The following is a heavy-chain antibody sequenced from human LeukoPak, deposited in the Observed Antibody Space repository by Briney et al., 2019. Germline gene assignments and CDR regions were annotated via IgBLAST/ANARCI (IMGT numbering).Heavy chain of an antibody. Sequence: ASVKVSCKASGYTFTSYDINWVRQATGQGLEWMGWMNPNSGNTGYAQKFQGRVTITRNTSISTAYMELGSLRSEDTAVYYCARIDYDSSGSSDWGQGTLVTVSS. D-gene: IGHD3-22*01. CDR1: GYTFTSYD. CDR3: ARIDYDSSGSSD. J-gene: IGHJ4*02. V-gene: IGHV1-8*03. CDR2: MNPNSGNT.